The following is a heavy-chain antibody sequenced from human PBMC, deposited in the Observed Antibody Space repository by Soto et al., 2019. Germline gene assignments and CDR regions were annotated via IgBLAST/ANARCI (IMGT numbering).Heavy chain of an antibody. J-gene: IGHJ4*02. CDR3: ARGGVRTTFPH. D-gene: IGHD1-7*01. CDR2: IYDTGTT. CDR1: GGSISGDGYY. Sequence: QVQLQESGPGLVKPSQTLSLTCTVSGGSISGDGYYWTWIRQHPGKGLEWIGYIYDTGTTRYNPSLKSRVSISGDTSKNQFSLTLNSVTAADTAMYYCARGGVRTTFPHWGQGTLVTVSS. V-gene: IGHV4-31*03.